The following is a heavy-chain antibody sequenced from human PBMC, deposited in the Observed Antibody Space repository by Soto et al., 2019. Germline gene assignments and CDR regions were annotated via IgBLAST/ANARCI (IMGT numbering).Heavy chain of an antibody. V-gene: IGHV4-59*01. J-gene: IGHJ6*02. CDR1: DGSISSYY. D-gene: IGHD6-13*01. Sequence: VQLQESGPGLVKPSETLSLTCTVSDGSISSYYWSWIRQPPGKGLEWIGYIYYSGSTNYNPSLKSRVTISVDTSKNQFSLKLSSVTAADTAVYYCARDYSSRYGMDVWGQGTTVTVSS. CDR3: ARDYSSRYGMDV. CDR2: IYYSGST.